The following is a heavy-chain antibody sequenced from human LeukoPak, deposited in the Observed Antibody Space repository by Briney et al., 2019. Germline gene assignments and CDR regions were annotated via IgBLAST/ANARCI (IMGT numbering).Heavy chain of an antibody. CDR1: GASVSSYY. Sequence: SETLSLTCTVSGASVSSYYWSWIWQPPGKKLESIGYFSYSGNTNYNPSLQSRVTISVDTSKNQFSLRLNTVTAADTAVYYCARHKGNSYGPWDDWGQGTLVTVSS. V-gene: IGHV4-59*08. CDR2: FSYSGNT. CDR3: ARHKGNSYGPWDD. D-gene: IGHD3-10*01. J-gene: IGHJ4*02.